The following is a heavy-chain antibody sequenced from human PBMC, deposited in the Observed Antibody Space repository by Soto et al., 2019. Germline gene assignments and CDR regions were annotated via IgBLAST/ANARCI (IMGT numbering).Heavy chain of an antibody. CDR2: INPNSGGT. D-gene: IGHD1-26*01. V-gene: IGHV1-2*04. CDR3: ARDIVGGLIDAFDI. Sequence: QVPLVQSGAEVKKPGASVKVSCKASGYTFTGYYMHCVRQAPGQGLEGMGWINPNSGGTNYAQKFQGWVTMTRDTSISTAYMELRRLRSDATAVYYCARDIVGGLIDAFDIWAPGTMVTVSS. CDR1: GYTFTGYY. J-gene: IGHJ3*02.